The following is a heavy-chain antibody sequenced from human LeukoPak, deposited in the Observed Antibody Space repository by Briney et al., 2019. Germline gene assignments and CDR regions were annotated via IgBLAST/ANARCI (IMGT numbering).Heavy chain of an antibody. CDR1: GFSFSTYS. CDR3: GRDSVISMVRGVGY. V-gene: IGHV3-21*01. Sequence: GGSLRLSCAASGFSFSTYSMNWVRQAPGKGLEWVSSISSSNIYIYYADSAKGRFTISRDNAKNSLYLQMNSLRAEDTAVYYCGRDSVISMVRGVGYWGQGTLVTVSS. CDR2: ISSSNIYI. J-gene: IGHJ4*02. D-gene: IGHD3-10*01.